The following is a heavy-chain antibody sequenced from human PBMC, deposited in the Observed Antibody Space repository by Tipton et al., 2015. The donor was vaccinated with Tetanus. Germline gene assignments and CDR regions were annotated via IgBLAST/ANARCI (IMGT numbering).Heavy chain of an antibody. Sequence: LRLSCSATGFSFSTHGMNWVRQAPGKGPEWIAYIYQNGDANYNPSLQSRVTISVDTSKNQFSLQLAFVTAADTAIYYCARERIEAFYYHGLDVWGPGTTVTVSS. D-gene: IGHD2-21*01. V-gene: IGHV4-59*11. CDR1: GFSFSTHG. CDR3: ARERIEAFYYHGLDV. CDR2: IYQNGDA. J-gene: IGHJ6*02.